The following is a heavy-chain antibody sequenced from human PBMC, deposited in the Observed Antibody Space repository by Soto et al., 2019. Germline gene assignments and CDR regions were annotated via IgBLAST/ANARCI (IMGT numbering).Heavy chain of an antibody. CDR2: INHRGST. V-gene: IGHV4-34*01. CDR1: GGSFSGYY. J-gene: IGHJ4*02. CDR3: ARGRNWNAGDYFDY. D-gene: IGHD1-1*01. Sequence: QVQLQQWGAGLLKPSETLSLTCAVYGGSFSGYYWSWIRQPPGKGLEWIGEINHRGSTNYNPSLKSRVTISVDTSKNQFSLKLSSVTAADTAVYYCARGRNWNAGDYFDYWGQGTLVTVSS.